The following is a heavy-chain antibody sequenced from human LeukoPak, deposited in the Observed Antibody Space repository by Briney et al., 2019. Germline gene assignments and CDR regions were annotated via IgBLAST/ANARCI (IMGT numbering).Heavy chain of an antibody. CDR3: ARDQRNRGVPTFFGY. CDR2: INPNSGGT. D-gene: IGHD3-10*01. Sequence: ASVKVSCKASGYTFTGYYMHWVRQAPGQGLEWMGWINPNSGGTNYAQKFQGRVTMTRDTSISTAYMELSRLRSDDTAVYYCARDQRNRGVPTFFGYWGQGTPVTVSS. CDR1: GYTFTGYY. V-gene: IGHV1-2*02. J-gene: IGHJ4*02.